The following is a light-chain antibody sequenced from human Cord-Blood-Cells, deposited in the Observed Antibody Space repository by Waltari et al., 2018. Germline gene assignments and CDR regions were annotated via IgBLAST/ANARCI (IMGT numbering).Light chain of an antibody. CDR3: QQYNNWPYT. J-gene: IGKJ2*01. Sequence: TVMSQSPAPLSVSPEERATLSCRASQSVSSNLAWYQQKPGQAPRLRIYGASTRATGIPARSSGSGSGTESTLTISGLQSEDFAVYICQQYNNWPYTFGEGTKLGIK. CDR1: QSVSSN. V-gene: IGKV3-15*01. CDR2: GAS.